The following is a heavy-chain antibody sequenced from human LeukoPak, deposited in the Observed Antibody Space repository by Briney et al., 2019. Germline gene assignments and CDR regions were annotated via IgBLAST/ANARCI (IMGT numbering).Heavy chain of an antibody. J-gene: IGHJ5*02. V-gene: IGHV1-2*02. CDR1: GYTFTGYY. CDR3: ARAGIPAAVFDNGDNWFDP. D-gene: IGHD2-2*01. CDR2: INPKSGGT. Sequence: ASVKVSCKASGYTFTGYYMHWVRQAPGQGLEWMGWINPKSGGTNYAQQFPGRVTMTRDTSISTAYMGLGGLRSDDTAVYYCARAGIPAAVFDNGDNWFDPWGQGTLVTVSS.